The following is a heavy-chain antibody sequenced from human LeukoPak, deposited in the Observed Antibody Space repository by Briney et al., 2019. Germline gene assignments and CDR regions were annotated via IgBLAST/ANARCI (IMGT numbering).Heavy chain of an antibody. CDR1: GITVSSNY. CDR2: IYSGGST. D-gene: IGHD3-9*01. Sequence: GGSLRLSCAASGITVSSNYMSWVRQAPGKGLEWVSVIYSGGSTYYADSVKGRFTISRDNSKNTLYLQMNSLRAEDTAVYYCARSPYYDILTGPIQDWGQGTLVTVSS. CDR3: ARSPYYDILTGPIQD. V-gene: IGHV3-53*01. J-gene: IGHJ4*02.